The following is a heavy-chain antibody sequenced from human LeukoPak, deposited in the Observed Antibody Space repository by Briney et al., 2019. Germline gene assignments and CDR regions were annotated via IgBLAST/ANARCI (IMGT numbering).Heavy chain of an antibody. CDR1: GFTFTTYW. V-gene: IGHV3-7*01. J-gene: IGHJ4*02. CDR3: ARGPSGYHNT. D-gene: IGHD5-12*01. Sequence: PGGSLRLSCAASGFTFTTYWMSWVRQAPGKGLEWVANIKQDGTERYYVDSVKGRFTISRDNAKNSLYLQMSSLRVEDTAVYYCARGPSGYHNTGGQGTLVTVSS. CDR2: IKQDGTER.